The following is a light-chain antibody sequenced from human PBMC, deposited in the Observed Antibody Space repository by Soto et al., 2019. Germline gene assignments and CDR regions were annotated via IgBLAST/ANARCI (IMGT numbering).Light chain of an antibody. CDR1: NSNIGANND. J-gene: IGLJ3*02. CDR3: HSYDDSLSGSV. V-gene: IGLV1-40*01. Sequence: QSVLTQPPSVSGAPGQRVIISCTGGNSNIGANNDVHWYQQTPGRAPKLLIYGDNNRPSGVPDRFSGSKSGTSASLAITGLQAEDEADYYCHSYDDSLSGSVFGGGTKVTVL. CDR2: GDN.